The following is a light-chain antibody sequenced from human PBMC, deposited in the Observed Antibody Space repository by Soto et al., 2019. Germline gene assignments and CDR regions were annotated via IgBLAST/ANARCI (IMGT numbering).Light chain of an antibody. J-gene: IGLJ1*01. V-gene: IGLV2-14*01. CDR2: EVS. Sequence: QSALIQPASVSGSPGQSITISCTGTSSDVGGSNYVSWYQHHPHRAPKLLIYEVSYRPSGVSNRFSGSKSGNMASLTISGLQAEDEDDYYCSSYTSSNTLEVFGSGTKLTVL. CDR3: SSYTSSNTLEV. CDR1: SSDVGGSNY.